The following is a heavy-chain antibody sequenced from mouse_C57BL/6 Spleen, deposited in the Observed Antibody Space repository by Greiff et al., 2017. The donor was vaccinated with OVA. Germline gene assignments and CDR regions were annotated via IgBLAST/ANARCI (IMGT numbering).Heavy chain of an antibody. CDR3: ARTTVVDQAWFAY. CDR1: GYTFTSYG. Sequence: VQLQQSGAELARPGASVKLSCKASGYTFTSYGISWVKQRTGQGLEWIGEIYPRSGNTYYNEKFKGKATLTADKSSSTAYMELRSLTSEDSAVYFGARTTVVDQAWFAYWGQGTLVTVSA. J-gene: IGHJ3*01. CDR2: IYPRSGNT. V-gene: IGHV1-81*01. D-gene: IGHD1-1*01.